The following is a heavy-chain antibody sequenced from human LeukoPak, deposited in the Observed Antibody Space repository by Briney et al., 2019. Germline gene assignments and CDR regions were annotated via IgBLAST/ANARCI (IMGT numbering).Heavy chain of an antibody. CDR3: ASGYSYVDFDY. J-gene: IGHJ4*02. CDR2: INAGNGNT. D-gene: IGHD5-18*01. CDR1: GYTFTCYA. Sequence: SVNESFQGSGYTFTCYALHWVGQPPGQGLEWMGWINAGNGNTKYSQKFQGRVTITRDTSASTAYMELSSLRSEDTAVYYCASGYSYVDFDYWGQGTLVTVSS. V-gene: IGHV1-3*01.